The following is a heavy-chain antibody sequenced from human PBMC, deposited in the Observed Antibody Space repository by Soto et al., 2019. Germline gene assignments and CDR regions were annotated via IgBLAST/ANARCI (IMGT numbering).Heavy chain of an antibody. Sequence: SLRLSCAASGFTVSSNYMSWVRQAPGKGLEWVSVIYSGGSTYYADSVKGRFTISRDNSKNTLYLQMNSLRAEDTAVYYCARDLTALRAFDIWGQGTMVTVSS. CDR2: IYSGGST. CDR3: ARDLTALRAFDI. CDR1: GFTVSSNY. D-gene: IGHD3-16*01. J-gene: IGHJ3*02. V-gene: IGHV3-53*01.